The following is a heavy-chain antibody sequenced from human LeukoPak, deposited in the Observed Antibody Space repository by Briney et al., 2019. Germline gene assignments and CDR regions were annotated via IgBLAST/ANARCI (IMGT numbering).Heavy chain of an antibody. CDR2: MNPNSGNT. CDR3: ARDALAAAGTGTPKYYFDY. Sequence: ASVKVSCKASGYTFTSYDINWVRQATGQGLEWMGWMNPNSGNTGYAQKFQGRVTITRNTSISTAYMELSSLRSEDTAVYYCARDALAAAGTGTPKYYFDYWGQGTLVTVSS. CDR1: GYTFTSYD. V-gene: IGHV1-8*03. D-gene: IGHD6-13*01. J-gene: IGHJ4*02.